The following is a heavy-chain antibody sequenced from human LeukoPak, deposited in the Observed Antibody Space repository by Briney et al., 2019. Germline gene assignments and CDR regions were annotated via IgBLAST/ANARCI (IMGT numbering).Heavy chain of an antibody. J-gene: IGHJ4*02. CDR2: IYYSGST. CDR3: ARVDPDSSSTLEVFDY. Sequence: SETLSLTCSVSGGSISSYYWSWIRQPPGKGLEWIGYIYYSGSTNYNPSLKIRVTITVDTYKNQFSLKLSSVTAADTAVYYCARVDPDSSSTLEVFDYWGQGTLVTVSS. V-gene: IGHV4-59*01. D-gene: IGHD6-6*01. CDR1: GGSISSYY.